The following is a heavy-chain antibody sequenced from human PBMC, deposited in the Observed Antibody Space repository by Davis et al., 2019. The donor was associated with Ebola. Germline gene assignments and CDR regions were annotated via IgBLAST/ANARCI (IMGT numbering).Heavy chain of an antibody. CDR2: ISGSGGST. D-gene: IGHD3-10*01. Sequence: GGSLRLSCAASGFTFSSYAMSWVRQAPGKGLEWVSAISGSGGSTYYADSVKGRFTISRDNAKNTLYLQMNSLRAEDTAVYYCARGVVLWFGELYIDHYGMDVWGQGTTVTVSS. J-gene: IGHJ6*02. CDR3: ARGVVLWFGELYIDHYGMDV. CDR1: GFTFSSYA. V-gene: IGHV3-23*01.